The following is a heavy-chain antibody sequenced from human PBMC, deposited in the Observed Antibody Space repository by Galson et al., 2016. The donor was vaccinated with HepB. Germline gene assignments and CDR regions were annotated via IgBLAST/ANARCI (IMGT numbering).Heavy chain of an antibody. CDR3: AKDFSYYYGSGSSDYFDY. Sequence: SLRLSCAASGFTFSTYAMHWVRQAPGKGLEWVTFISYDGSNKYYADSVRGRFTISRDNSKNTLYLLMNSLRAEDTAVYYCAKDFSYYYGSGSSDYFDYWGQGTLVTVSS. V-gene: IGHV3-30*04. CDR1: GFTFSTYA. CDR2: ISYDGSNK. D-gene: IGHD3-10*01. J-gene: IGHJ4*02.